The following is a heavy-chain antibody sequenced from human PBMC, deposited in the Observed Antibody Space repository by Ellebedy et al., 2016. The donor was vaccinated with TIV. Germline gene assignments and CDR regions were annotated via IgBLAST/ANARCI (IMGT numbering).Heavy chain of an antibody. J-gene: IGHJ4*02. CDR3: ARDTPSDCTNGVCYRLDY. CDR1: GGSISSSSYY. Sequence: MPSETLSLTCTVSGGSISSSSYYWGWIRQPPGKGLEWIGSIYYSGSTYYHPSLKSRVTISVDTSKNQFSLKLSSVTAADTAVYYCARDTPSDCTNGVCYRLDYWGQGTLVTVSS. D-gene: IGHD2-8*01. V-gene: IGHV4-39*07. CDR2: IYYSGST.